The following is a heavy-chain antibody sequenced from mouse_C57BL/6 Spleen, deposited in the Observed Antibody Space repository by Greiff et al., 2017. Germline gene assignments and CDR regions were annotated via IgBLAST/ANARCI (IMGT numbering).Heavy chain of an antibody. D-gene: IGHD4-1*02. CDR1: GFTFSDAW. J-gene: IGHJ2*01. CDR3: TPQLGQGGPFDY. CDR2: IRNKANNHAT. Sequence: EVHLVESGGGLVQPGGSMKLSCAASGFTFSDAWMDWVRQSPEKGLEWVAEIRNKANNHATYYAESVKGRFTISRDDSKSSVYLQMNSLRAEDTGIYYCTPQLGQGGPFDYWGQGTTLTVSS. V-gene: IGHV6-6*01.